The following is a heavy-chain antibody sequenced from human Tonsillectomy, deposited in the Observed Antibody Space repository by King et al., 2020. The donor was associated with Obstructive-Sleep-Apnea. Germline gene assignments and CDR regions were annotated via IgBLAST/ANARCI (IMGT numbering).Heavy chain of an antibody. J-gene: IGHJ4*02. D-gene: IGHD7-27*01. CDR3: ARDRWGPDF. Sequence: VQLVESGGGLVQPGGSLRLSCATSGLPFRSSWMAWVRQTPGKGRDWVANINPYGSQKSCVDSVKGHFTISRDKARHSVDLQLNSLRAEDTAVYFCARDRWGPDFWGQGTLVTVSS. CDR1: GLPFRSSW. CDR2: INPYGSQK. V-gene: IGHV3-7*03.